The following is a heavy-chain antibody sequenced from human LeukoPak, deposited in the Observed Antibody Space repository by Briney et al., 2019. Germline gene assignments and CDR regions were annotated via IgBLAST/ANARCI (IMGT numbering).Heavy chain of an antibody. V-gene: IGHV3-48*03. Sequence: GGSLRLSCAASGFTFSSFEMKWVRQAPGKGLEWVSYISSGGSTIYYADSVKGRFTISRDNAKNSLYLQMNSLRAEDTAVYYCARDRYYYGSGSYYPLDYWGQGTLVTVSS. CDR1: GFTFSSFE. CDR3: ARDRYYYGSGSYYPLDY. J-gene: IGHJ4*02. CDR2: ISSGGSTI. D-gene: IGHD3-10*01.